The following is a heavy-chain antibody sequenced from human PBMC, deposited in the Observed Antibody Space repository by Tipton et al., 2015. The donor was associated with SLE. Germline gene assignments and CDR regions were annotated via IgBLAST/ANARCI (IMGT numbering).Heavy chain of an antibody. Sequence: TLSLTCTVSGGSISSSSYYWGWIRQPPGKGLEWIGRIYYSGSTYYNPSLKSRVTISVDTSKNQFSLKLSSVTAADTAVYYCARGWGDCSGGSCYHVWGQGTLVTVSS. CDR3: ARGWGDCSGGSCYHV. J-gene: IGHJ4*02. CDR1: GGSISSSSYY. D-gene: IGHD2-15*01. V-gene: IGHV4-39*01. CDR2: IYYSGST.